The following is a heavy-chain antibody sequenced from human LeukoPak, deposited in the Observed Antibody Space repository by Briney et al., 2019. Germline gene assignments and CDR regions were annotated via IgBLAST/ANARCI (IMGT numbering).Heavy chain of an antibody. V-gene: IGHV3-53*01. CDR3: ARENNFGSGMDV. CDR1: GFTVSSNS. J-gene: IGHJ6*02. D-gene: IGHD3-10*01. Sequence: GGSLRLSCAASGFTVSSNSMNWVRQAPGKGLQWVSVIYSGGSTYYADSVKGRFTISRDNSKNTLHLQMNSLRAEDTAVYYCARENNFGSGMDVWGQGTTVTVS. CDR2: IYSGGST.